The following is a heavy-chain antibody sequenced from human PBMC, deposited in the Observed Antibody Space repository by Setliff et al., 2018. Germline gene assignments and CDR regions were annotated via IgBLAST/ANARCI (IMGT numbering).Heavy chain of an antibody. CDR3: ARDSNYEGAYDY. D-gene: IGHD4-4*01. CDR1: GYSFTSYW. J-gene: IGHJ4*02. V-gene: IGHV5-51*01. CDR2: IYPADSDT. Sequence: GESLKISCKGSGYSFTSYWIGWVRQMPGKGLEWMGIIYPADSDTRYSPSFQGQVTISVDKSISTAYLQWTSLKASDTAMYYCARDSNYEGAYDYWGQGTLVTVSS.